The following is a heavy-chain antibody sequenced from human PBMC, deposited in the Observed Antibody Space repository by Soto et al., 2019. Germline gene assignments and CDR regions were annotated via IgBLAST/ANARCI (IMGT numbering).Heavy chain of an antibody. CDR3: TREDSIIIPAVADF. Sequence: GGSLRLSCAASGFTFSDYYMSWIRQATGKGLEWVSYISSGGSTILYADSVKGRFTIARDNAKNSLYRQMNSLRAEDTAVYYCTREDSIIIPAVADFWGQGTLVTVSS. J-gene: IGHJ4*02. V-gene: IGHV3-11*01. D-gene: IGHD6-19*01. CDR2: ISSGGSTI. CDR1: GFTFSDYY.